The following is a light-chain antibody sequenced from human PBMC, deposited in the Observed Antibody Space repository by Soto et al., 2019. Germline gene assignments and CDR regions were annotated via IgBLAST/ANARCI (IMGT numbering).Light chain of an antibody. V-gene: IGKV1-5*03. CDR3: QQYNSFTWT. Sequence: DIQMTQSPSTLSASVGDRVTITCRASQSISSWLAWYQQKPGKAPKLLIYKASSLESGVPSRFSGSGSGTEFTLTISSLQPDDFETYYCQQYNSFTWTFGQGTKVDI. CDR1: QSISSW. CDR2: KAS. J-gene: IGKJ1*01.